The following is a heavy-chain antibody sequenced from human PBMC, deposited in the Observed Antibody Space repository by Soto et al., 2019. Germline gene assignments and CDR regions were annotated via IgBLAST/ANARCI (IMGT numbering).Heavy chain of an antibody. CDR3: AKDSGRVGSGSYYNVNYFDY. J-gene: IGHJ4*02. V-gene: IGHV3-23*01. Sequence: EVQLLESGGGLVQPGGSLRLSCAASGFTFSSYAMSWVRQAPGKGLEWVSAISGSGGSTYYADSVKGRFTISRDNSKNTLYLQMNSLRAEDTAVYYCAKDSGRVGSGSYYNVNYFDYWGQGTLVTVSS. D-gene: IGHD3-10*01. CDR1: GFTFSSYA. CDR2: ISGSGGST.